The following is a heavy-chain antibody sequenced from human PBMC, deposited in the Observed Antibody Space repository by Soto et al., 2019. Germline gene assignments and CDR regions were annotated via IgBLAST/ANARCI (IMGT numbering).Heavy chain of an antibody. Sequence: SETLSLTCGVYGGSFSGYYWTWIRQPPGKGLEWIGEISHSGSTNYNPSLKSRLTISVDTSKNQFSLRLSSVTAADTAVYYCATTTNYGDYGGAFVIWGQGTMVTVSS. CDR1: GGSFSGYY. CDR2: ISHSGST. D-gene: IGHD4-17*01. V-gene: IGHV4-34*01. J-gene: IGHJ3*02. CDR3: ATTTNYGDYGGAFVI.